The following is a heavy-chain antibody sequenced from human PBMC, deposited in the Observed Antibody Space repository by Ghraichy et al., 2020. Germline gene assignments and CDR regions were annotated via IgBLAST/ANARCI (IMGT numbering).Heavy chain of an antibody. D-gene: IGHD1-26*01. CDR3: ARASYSETSAEY. CDR1: GDSINYYY. Sequence: SETLSLTCTVSGDSINYYYWTWIRQPPGKGLEWIGYSYYSETANYNPSLKSRVTISVDMSKNQFSLSVTSVTAADTAVYYCARASYSETSAEYWGQGTLVTFAS. J-gene: IGHJ4*02. CDR2: SYYSETA. V-gene: IGHV4-59*01.